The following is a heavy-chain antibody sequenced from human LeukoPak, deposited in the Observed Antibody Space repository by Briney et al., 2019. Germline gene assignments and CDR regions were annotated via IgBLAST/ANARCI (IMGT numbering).Heavy chain of an antibody. D-gene: IGHD6-19*01. Sequence: PSETLSLTYSDSGGFISSYHWSWIRQPPGKGLEWIGYIYYSGSTNYNPSLKSRVTISVDTSKNQFSLKLSSVTAADTAVYYCARQAGSSGWLNPYFNYWGQGTLVTVSS. J-gene: IGHJ4*02. CDR3: ARQAGSSGWLNPYFNY. CDR1: GGFISSYH. V-gene: IGHV4-59*08. CDR2: IYYSGST.